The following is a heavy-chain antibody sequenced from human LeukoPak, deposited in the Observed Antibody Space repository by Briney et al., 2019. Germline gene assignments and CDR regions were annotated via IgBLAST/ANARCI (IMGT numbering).Heavy chain of an antibody. CDR2: IYYSGST. V-gene: IGHV4-31*03. Sequence: SETLSLTCTVSGGSISSGGYYWSWIRQHPGTGLEWIGYIYYSGSTYYNPSLKSRVTISVDTSKNQFSLKLSSVTAADTAVYYCARGYSYGYDDYYYGMDVWGQGTTVTVSS. CDR1: GGSISSGGYY. J-gene: IGHJ6*02. CDR3: ARGYSYGYDDYYYGMDV. D-gene: IGHD5-18*01.